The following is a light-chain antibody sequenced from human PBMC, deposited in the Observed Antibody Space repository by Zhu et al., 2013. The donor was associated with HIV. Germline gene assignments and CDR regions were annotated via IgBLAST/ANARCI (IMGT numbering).Light chain of an antibody. V-gene: IGLV1-44*01. J-gene: IGLJ3*02. Sequence: QSVLTQPPSASGTPGQRVTISCSGGRSNIGTNVVNWYQQLPGTAPRLLIYSNNQRPSGVPDRFSGSKSGTSASLAISGLQSEDEADYYCAAWDGSLNVGVFGGGTKLTVL. CDR2: SNN. CDR3: AAWDGSLNVGV. CDR1: RSNIGTNV.